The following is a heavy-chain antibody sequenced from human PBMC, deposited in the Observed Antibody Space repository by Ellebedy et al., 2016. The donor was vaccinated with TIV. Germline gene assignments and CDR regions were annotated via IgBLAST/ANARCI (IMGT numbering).Heavy chain of an antibody. CDR1: GFTFSSYG. D-gene: IGHD3-22*01. CDR2: IRSDGSYK. Sequence: GESLKISCAASGFTFSSYGMHWVRQAPGKGLEWMTFIRSDGSYKYYGDSVKGRFTISRDNSKNTLYLRMNSLRAEDTAVYYCAKFPYYYDSSGYSFWGQGTLVTVSS. CDR3: AKFPYYYDSSGYSF. V-gene: IGHV3-30*02. J-gene: IGHJ4*02.